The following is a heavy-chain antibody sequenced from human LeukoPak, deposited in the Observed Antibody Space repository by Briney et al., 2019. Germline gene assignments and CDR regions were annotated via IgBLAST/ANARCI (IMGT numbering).Heavy chain of an antibody. CDR1: GYTFTSYY. CDR2: INPSGGST. V-gene: IGHV1-46*01. J-gene: IGHJ3*02. CDR3: ARGFYCGGDCYFPPGAFDI. Sequence: ASVKVSCKASGYTFTSYYMHWVRQAPGQGLEWMGIINPSGGSTSYAQKFQGRVTMTRDTSTSTVYMELSSLRSEDTAVYYCARGFYCGGDCYFPPGAFDIWGQGTKVTVSS. D-gene: IGHD2-21*01.